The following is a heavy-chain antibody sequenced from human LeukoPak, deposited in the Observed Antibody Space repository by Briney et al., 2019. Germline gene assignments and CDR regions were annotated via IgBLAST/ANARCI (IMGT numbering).Heavy chain of an antibody. CDR2: IYYSGST. CDR1: GGSISSYY. V-gene: IGHV4-59*08. D-gene: IGHD3-10*01. Sequence: PSETLSLTCTVSGGSISSYYWSWIRQPPGKGLEWIVYIYYSGSTNYNPSLKSRVTISVDTSKNQFSLKLSSVTAADTAVYYCAGAITMVRGVMNWFDPWGQGTLVTVSS. J-gene: IGHJ5*02. CDR3: AGAITMVRGVMNWFDP.